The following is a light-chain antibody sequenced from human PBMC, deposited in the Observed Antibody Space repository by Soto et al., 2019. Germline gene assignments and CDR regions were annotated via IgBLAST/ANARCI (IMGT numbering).Light chain of an antibody. CDR1: QSVGDY. Sequence: EIVLTQSPATLSLSLGERATLSCRASQSVGDYLAWYQQQPGQPPRLLISDASNRAAGIPARFSGSGSGTXXTXTXSXLEPEDFAVYYCQQRGNLYTFGQGTKLEIK. J-gene: IGKJ2*01. V-gene: IGKV3-11*01. CDR3: QQRGNLYT. CDR2: DAS.